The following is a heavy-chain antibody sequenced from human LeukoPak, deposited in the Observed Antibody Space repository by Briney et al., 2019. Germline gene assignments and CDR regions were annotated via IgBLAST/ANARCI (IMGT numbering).Heavy chain of an antibody. J-gene: IGHJ4*02. CDR2: IYYSGST. D-gene: IGHD5-24*01. Sequence: PSETLSLTCTVSGYSISTGYYWSWIRQPPGKGLEWIGYIYYSGSTNYNPSLKSRVTISIDTSKNHLSLKLTSVTAADTAVYYCARKDGDGWGQGTLVTVSS. CDR3: ARKDGDG. CDR1: GYSISTGYY. V-gene: IGHV4-61*01.